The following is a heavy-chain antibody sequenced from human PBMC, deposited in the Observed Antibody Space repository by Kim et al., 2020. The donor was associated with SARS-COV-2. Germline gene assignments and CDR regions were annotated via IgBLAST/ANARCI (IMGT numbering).Heavy chain of an antibody. J-gene: IGHJ4*02. CDR3: ARDQGGYYYGLRAFDY. Sequence: SVKGRFPISRDNAKNPLYLQMNSLRAEYTAVYYCARDQGGYYYGLRAFDYWGQGTLVTVSS. V-gene: IGHV3-11*01. D-gene: IGHD3-10*01.